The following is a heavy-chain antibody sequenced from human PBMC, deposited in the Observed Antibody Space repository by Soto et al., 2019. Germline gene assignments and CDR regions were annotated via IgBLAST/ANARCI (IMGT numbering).Heavy chain of an antibody. V-gene: IGHV4-39*01. J-gene: IGHJ5*02. D-gene: IGHD3-22*01. CDR3: ARQASGYYYGWSDP. Sequence: QLLLQESGPGLVKPSETLSLTCTVSGGSILDSTYYWAWIRQSPGKGLEWIGTIFYSGGTFYTPSLKSRVTMSGDTPNTQFSLKRSSVTAADTAVYYCARQASGYYYGWSDPWGQGTLVTVSS. CDR1: GGSILDSTYY. CDR2: IFYSGGT.